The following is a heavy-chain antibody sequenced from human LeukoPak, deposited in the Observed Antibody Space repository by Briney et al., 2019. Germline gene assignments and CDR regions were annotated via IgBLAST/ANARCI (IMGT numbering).Heavy chain of an antibody. CDR3: ARRGGTYSDAFDM. CDR2: IIPILGIA. D-gene: IGHD1-26*01. V-gene: IGHV1-69*04. CDR1: GRTFSSYA. J-gene: IGHJ3*02. Sequence: SVKVSCKASGRTFSSYAISWVRQAPGQGLEWMGRIIPILGIANYAQKFQGRVTITADKSTSTAYMELSSLRSEDTAVYYCARRGGTYSDAFDMWGQGTMVTVSS.